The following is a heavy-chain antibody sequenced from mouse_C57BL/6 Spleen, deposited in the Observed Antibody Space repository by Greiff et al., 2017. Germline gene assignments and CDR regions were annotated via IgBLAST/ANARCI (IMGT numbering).Heavy chain of an antibody. J-gene: IGHJ2*01. CDR1: GFSLSTFGMG. CDR2: IWWDDDK. CDR3: ARIVPYYYFDY. D-gene: IGHD6-5*01. V-gene: IGHV8-8*01. Sequence: QVTLKVCGPGILQPSQTLSLTCSFSGFSLSTFGMGVGWIRQPSGKGLEWLAHIWWDDDKYYNTALKIRLTISTDTSKTQVFLKIANLDTADTATYYCARIVPYYYFDYWGQGTTLTVSS.